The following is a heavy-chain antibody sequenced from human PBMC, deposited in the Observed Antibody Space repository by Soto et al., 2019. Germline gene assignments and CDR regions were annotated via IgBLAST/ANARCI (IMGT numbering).Heavy chain of an antibody. CDR2: IIPIFGTA. V-gene: IGHV1-69*06. CDR3: ARGGRGATLYYGMDV. J-gene: IGHJ6*02. CDR1: GGTFSSYA. D-gene: IGHD2-15*01. Sequence: SVKVSCKASGGTFSSYAISWVRQAPGQGLEWMGGIIPIFGTANCAQKFQGRVTITADKSTSTAYMELSSLRSEDTAVYYCARGGRGATLYYGMDVWGQGTTVTVSS.